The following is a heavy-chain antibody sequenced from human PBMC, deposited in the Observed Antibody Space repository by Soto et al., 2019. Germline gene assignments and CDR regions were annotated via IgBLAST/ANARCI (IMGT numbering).Heavy chain of an antibody. CDR2: ISAYNGNT. D-gene: IGHD3-16*01. V-gene: IGHV1-18*01. CDR1: GYTFTSYG. CDR3: ARRRGGLEYYYGMDV. Sequence: QVQLVQSGAEVKKPGASVKVSCKASGYTFTSYGISWVRQAPGQGLEWMGWISAYNGNTNYAQKLQGRVTMTTDTSTSTADMELRSLRSDDTAVYYGARRRGGLEYYYGMDVWGQGTTVTVSS. J-gene: IGHJ6*02.